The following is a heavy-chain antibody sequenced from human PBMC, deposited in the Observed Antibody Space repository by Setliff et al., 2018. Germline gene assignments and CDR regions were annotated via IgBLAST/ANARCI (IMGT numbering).Heavy chain of an antibody. CDR3: ARERGDIVTTTSYYYYLDV. CDR1: GYIFTSYG. Sequence: GASVKVSCKAPGYIFTSYGFSWVRQAPGQGLEWMGWISTYNGKTNYAQKFQGRVTMTTDTSTSTAYMELRSMRSDDTAVYYCARERGDIVTTTSYYYYLDVWGKGTTVTVSS. D-gene: IGHD5-12*01. V-gene: IGHV1-18*01. J-gene: IGHJ6*03. CDR2: ISTYNGKT.